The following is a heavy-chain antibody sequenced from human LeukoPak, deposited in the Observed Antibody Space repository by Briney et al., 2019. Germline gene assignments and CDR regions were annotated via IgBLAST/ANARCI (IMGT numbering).Heavy chain of an antibody. CDR2: IYSSGST. J-gene: IGHJ4*02. V-gene: IGHV4-39*07. Sequence: SETLSLTCSVSSGSISSSNYYWGWIRQPPGKGLEWIGSIYSSGSTNYNPSLKSRVTISVGTSKNQFSLKLSSVTAADTAVYYCAREGGYSYGDAPLHFDYWGQGTLVTVSS. D-gene: IGHD5-18*01. CDR1: SGSISSSNYY. CDR3: AREGGYSYGDAPLHFDY.